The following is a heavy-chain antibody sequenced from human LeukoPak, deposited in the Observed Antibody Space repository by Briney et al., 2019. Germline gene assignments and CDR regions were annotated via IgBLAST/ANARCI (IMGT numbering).Heavy chain of an antibody. CDR2: MNPNSGNT. CDR3: ARDGSGSGSYLSWFDP. V-gene: IGHV1-8*01. J-gene: IGHJ5*02. D-gene: IGHD3-10*01. Sequence: ASVKVSCKASGYTFTSYDINWVRQATGQGLEWMGWMNPNSGNTGYAQKFQGRVTMTRNTSISTAYMELSSLRSEDTAVYYCARDGSGSGSYLSWFDPWGQGTLVTVS. CDR1: GYTFTSYD.